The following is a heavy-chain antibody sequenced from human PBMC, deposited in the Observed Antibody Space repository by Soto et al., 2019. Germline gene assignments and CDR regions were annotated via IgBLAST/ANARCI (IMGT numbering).Heavy chain of an antibody. D-gene: IGHD2-15*01. Sequence: GGSLRLSCAASGFTFSSYSMNWVRQAPGKGLEWVSYISSSSSTIYYADSVKGRFTISRDNAKNSLYLQMNSLRAEDTAVYYCPRWWVTDAFDIWGQGTMVTVSS. CDR2: ISSSSSTI. CDR3: PRWWVTDAFDI. V-gene: IGHV3-48*01. CDR1: GFTFSSYS. J-gene: IGHJ3*02.